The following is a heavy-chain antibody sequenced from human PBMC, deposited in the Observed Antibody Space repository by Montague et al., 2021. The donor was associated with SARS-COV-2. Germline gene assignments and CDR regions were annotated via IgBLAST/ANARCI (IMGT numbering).Heavy chain of an antibody. D-gene: IGHD6-13*01. J-gene: IGHJ5*02. CDR1: GVSIISYY. CDR2: IYYTGST. V-gene: IGHV4-59*01. CDR3: ARGVASSEGNWFDP. Sequence: SETLSLTCTVSGVSIISYYWIWIRQPPGKGLEWIEYIYYTGSTNYNPSLKSRGTISVDTSKNQFSLKLSSVTAADTAVYYCARGVASSEGNWFDPWGQGTLVTVSS.